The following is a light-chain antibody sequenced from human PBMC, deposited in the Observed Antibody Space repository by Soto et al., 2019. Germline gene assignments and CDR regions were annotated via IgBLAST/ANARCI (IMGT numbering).Light chain of an antibody. J-gene: IGKJ1*01. CDR3: QQYNNWPSWT. CDR1: QSVSSN. Sequence: ETVMTQSPATLSVSPGERATLSCRASQSVSSNLAWYQQKPGQAPRLLIYGASTRATGIPARFSGSGSGTEFTLTISSLQSEDFALYYCQQYNNWPSWTFGQGTKVEIK. V-gene: IGKV3-15*01. CDR2: GAS.